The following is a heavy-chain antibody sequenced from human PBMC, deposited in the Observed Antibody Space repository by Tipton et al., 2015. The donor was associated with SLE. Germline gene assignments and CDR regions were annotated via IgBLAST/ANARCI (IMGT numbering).Heavy chain of an antibody. Sequence: TLSLTCTVSGGSISSHYWSWIRQPPGKGLERIGEINHSGSTNYNPSLKSRVTISVDTSKNQFSLKLSSVTAADTAVYYCARDSSGAFDIWGQGTMVTVSS. CDR1: GGSISSHY. CDR3: ARDSSGAFDI. V-gene: IGHV4-34*01. J-gene: IGHJ3*02. CDR2: INHSGST. D-gene: IGHD3-10*01.